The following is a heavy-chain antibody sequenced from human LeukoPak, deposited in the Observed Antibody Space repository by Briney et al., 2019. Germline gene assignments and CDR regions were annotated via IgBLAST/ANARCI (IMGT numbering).Heavy chain of an antibody. D-gene: IGHD3-10*01. CDR2: INHSGST. Sequence: PSETLSLTCAVYGGSFSGYYWSWIRQPPGKGLEWIGEINHSGSTNFNPSLKSRVTISVDTSKNHFSLKLSSVTAADTAVYYCVYGSGSYYPDFDYWGQGTLVTVSS. CDR3: VYGSGSYYPDFDY. J-gene: IGHJ4*02. CDR1: GGSFSGYY. V-gene: IGHV4-34*01.